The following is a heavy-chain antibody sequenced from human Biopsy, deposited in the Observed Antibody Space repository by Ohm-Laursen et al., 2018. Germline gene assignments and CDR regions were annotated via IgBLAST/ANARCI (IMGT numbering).Heavy chain of an antibody. CDR2: IYSGGNT. CDR3: ARGRRTSGWPYFAN. D-gene: IGHD6-19*01. V-gene: IGHV4-61*01. Sequence: SETLSPTCTVSGDSLSSGPDNWSWVRQPPGQGLEYIGFIYSGGNTNYNPSLQNRVTMSVDTSKNQFSLKLSSVIAADTAVYYCARGRRTSGWPYFANWGQGALVIVSP. CDR1: GDSLSSGPDN. J-gene: IGHJ4*02.